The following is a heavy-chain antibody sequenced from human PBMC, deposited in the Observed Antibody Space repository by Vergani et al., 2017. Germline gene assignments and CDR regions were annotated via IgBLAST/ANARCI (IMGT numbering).Heavy chain of an antibody. D-gene: IGHD3-10*01. J-gene: IGHJ5*02. Sequence: QVQLQQWGAGLLKPSDTLSLTCAVYGGSFSGYYWSWIRQPPGKGLEWIGEITHTGSTSYNPSLKTRVTMSVDTSKNQFSLRLSSVTAADTAVYYCARRSYYGSGSYSWGWFDPWGQGTLVTVSS. CDR3: ARRSYYGSGSYSWGWFDP. CDR1: GGSFSGYY. CDR2: ITHTGST. V-gene: IGHV4-34*02.